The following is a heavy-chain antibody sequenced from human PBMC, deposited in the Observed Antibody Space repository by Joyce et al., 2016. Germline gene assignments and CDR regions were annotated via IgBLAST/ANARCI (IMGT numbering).Heavy chain of an antibody. Sequence: QLQLQESGPGLVKPSETLSLTCTVSGDSISSTPYYWGWIRQPPGKGLEWIGSIYHSGSTYYNPSRKSRVTISVDTSKNQFSRRLNFVTAADTAVYYCSRRGGNSYGSDSWGQGTLVTVSS. CDR3: SRRGGNSYGSDS. CDR1: GDSISSTPYY. V-gene: IGHV4-39*07. J-gene: IGHJ4*02. D-gene: IGHD5-18*01. CDR2: IYHSGST.